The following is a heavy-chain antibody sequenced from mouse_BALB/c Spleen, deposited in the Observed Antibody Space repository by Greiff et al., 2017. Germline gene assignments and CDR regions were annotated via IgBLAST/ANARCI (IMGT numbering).Heavy chain of an antibody. V-gene: IGHV14-3*02. CDR3: ARYYDYDQGYAMDY. CDR2: IDPANGNT. Sequence: VQLKQSGAELVKPGASVKLSCTASGFNIKDTYMHWVKQRPEQGLEWIGRIDPANGNTKYDPKFQGKATITADTSSNTAYLQLSSLTSEDTAVYYCARYYDYDQGYAMDYWGQGTSVTVSS. D-gene: IGHD2-4*01. CDR1: GFNIKDTY. J-gene: IGHJ4*01.